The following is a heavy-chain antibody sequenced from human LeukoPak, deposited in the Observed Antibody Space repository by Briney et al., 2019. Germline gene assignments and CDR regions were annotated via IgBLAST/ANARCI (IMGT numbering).Heavy chain of an antibody. J-gene: IGHJ4*02. CDR2: ISSNSSYI. CDR3: GWGVDC. CDR1: GFTFSRYS. Sequence: GGSLRLSCAASGFTFSRYSENWVRQAPGKGLEWVSSISSNSSYIYYADSVKGRFTISRDNAKNLLYLQMNSLRAEDTAVYYCGWGVDCWGQGTLVTVSS. V-gene: IGHV3-21*01. D-gene: IGHD3-16*01.